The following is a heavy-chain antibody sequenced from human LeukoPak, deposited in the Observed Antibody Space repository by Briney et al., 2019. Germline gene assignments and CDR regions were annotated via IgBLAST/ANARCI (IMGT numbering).Heavy chain of an antibody. J-gene: IGHJ4*02. Sequence: ASVKVSCKASGGTFSSYAISWVRQAPGQGLEWMGIINPSGGSTSYAQKFQGRVTMTRDTSTSIVYMELSSLRSEDTAVYYCAREYTTGWPFDYWGQGTLVTVSS. V-gene: IGHV1-46*01. CDR3: AREYTTGWPFDY. D-gene: IGHD6-19*01. CDR1: GGTFSSYA. CDR2: INPSGGST.